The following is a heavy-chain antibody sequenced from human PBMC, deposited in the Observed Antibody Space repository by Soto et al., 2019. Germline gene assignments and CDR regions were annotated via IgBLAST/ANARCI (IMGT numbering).Heavy chain of an antibody. V-gene: IGHV4-30-4*01. CDR1: VGSISSGDYY. CDR3: ARNDYDYVWESPGGDAFDI. Sequence: PSETLSLTCTVSVGSISSGDYYWNWIRQPPGKGLEWIGFIYNSGSTYYNPSLKSRVTISVDTSKNQFSLKLTSVTAADTAVYYCARNDYDYVWESPGGDAFDIWGQGTLVTVSS. D-gene: IGHD3-16*01. CDR2: IYNSGST. J-gene: IGHJ3*02.